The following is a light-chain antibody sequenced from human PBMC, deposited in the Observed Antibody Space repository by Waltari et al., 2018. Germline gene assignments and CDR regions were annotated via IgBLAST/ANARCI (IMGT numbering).Light chain of an antibody. CDR1: QSVTSIS. V-gene: IGKV3-20*01. CDR3: QQYDGEVLT. Sequence: IVLTQSPGTLSLSTGERATLSCRASQSVTSISLTWYQQKLCQAPRLLIYGTSSRATGIPDRFSGSGSGTDFTLTISRLEPEDFAVYYCQQYDGEVLTFGGGTKVEI. J-gene: IGKJ4*01. CDR2: GTS.